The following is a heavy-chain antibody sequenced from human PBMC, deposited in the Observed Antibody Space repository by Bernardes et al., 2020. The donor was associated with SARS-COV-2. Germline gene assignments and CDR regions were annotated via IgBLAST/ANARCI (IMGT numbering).Heavy chain of an antibody. CDR3: VKADYKFFWPSSGWGGHFFDN. D-gene: IGHD6-19*01. CDR1: CFTSSSYS. J-gene: IGHJ4*02. CDR2: ISSDGDNK. V-gene: IGHV3-64D*06. Sequence: GGFLRLSFSASCFTSSSYSMHWVLPAPGKGLEYVSGISSDGDNKQYADSVEDRFTISRDNSKDTLYLQLTSLRLEDTAVYYCVKADYKFFWPSSGWGGHFFDNWGQGSLLTVSS.